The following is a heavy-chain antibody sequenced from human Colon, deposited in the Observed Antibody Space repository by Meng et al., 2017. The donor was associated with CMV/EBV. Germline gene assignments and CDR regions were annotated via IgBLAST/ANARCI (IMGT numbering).Heavy chain of an antibody. Sequence: ASVKVSCKASGYTFTGYYMHWVRQAPGQGLEWMGWINPNSGGTNYAQKFQGRVTMTRDTSISTAYMELNSLRAEDTALYYCVKGGSCTITSCYRTSFDFWGQGTLVTVSS. CDR3: VKGGSCTITSCYRTSFDF. D-gene: IGHD2-2*02. V-gene: IGHV1-2*02. J-gene: IGHJ4*02. CDR2: INPNSGGT. CDR1: GYTFTGYY.